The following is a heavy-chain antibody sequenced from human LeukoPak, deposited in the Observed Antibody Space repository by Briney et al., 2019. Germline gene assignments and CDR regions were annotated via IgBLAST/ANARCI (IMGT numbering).Heavy chain of an antibody. J-gene: IGHJ6*02. CDR1: GGSFSRYY. CDR3: ARGGVGSSYYYALAV. D-gene: IGHD3-10*01. Sequence: SETLSLTCAVYGGSFSRYYWTWIRQPPGKGLEWIGEINHSGSTNYNPSLKSRVTISLDTSKNQFSLKLSSVTAADTAVYYCARGGVGSSYYYALAVWGQGIAVTVSS. CDR2: INHSGST. V-gene: IGHV4-34*01.